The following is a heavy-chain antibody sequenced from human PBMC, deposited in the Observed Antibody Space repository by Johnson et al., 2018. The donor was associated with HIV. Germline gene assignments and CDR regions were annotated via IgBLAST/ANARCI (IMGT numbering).Heavy chain of an antibody. J-gene: IGHJ3*02. D-gene: IGHD1-26*01. CDR1: GFTFSSYA. V-gene: IGHV3-30*04. Sequence: QVQLVESGGGVVQPGRSLRLSCAASGFTFSSYAMHWVRQAPGKGLEWVAVISYDGSNKYYADSVKGRFTISRDNSKNTLYLQMNSLRAEDTAVYYCATSGSHFAFDIWGQGTNVIVSS. CDR2: ISYDGSNK. CDR3: ATSGSHFAFDI.